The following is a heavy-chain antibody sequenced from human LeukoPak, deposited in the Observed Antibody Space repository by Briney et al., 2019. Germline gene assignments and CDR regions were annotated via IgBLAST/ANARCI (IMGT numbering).Heavy chain of an antibody. CDR2: INPSGGST. J-gene: IGHJ4*02. V-gene: IGHV1-46*01. CDR1: GYTFTSYY. Sequence: SVKLSCNASGYTFTSYYIHWVRQAPGQGLEWMGIINPSGGSTSYAQKFQGRVNSTRDTSTSTVYMELSSLRSEDTAVYFCARGRRIEEGDFDYWGQGTLVTVSS. CDR3: ARGRRIEEGDFDY.